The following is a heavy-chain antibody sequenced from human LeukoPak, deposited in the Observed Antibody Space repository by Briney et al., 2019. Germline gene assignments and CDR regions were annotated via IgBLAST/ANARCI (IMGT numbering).Heavy chain of an antibody. CDR3: ASESFGSGSYGWFDP. J-gene: IGHJ5*02. CDR1: GYSISSSYY. D-gene: IGHD3-10*01. CDR2: INTSGST. Sequence: TSETLSLTCTVSGYSISSSYYWGWIRQPAGKGLEWIGRINTSGSTSYNPSLKSRVTISVDTSKNQFSLKLSSVTAADTAVYHCASESFGSGSYGWFDPWGQGTLVTVSS. V-gene: IGHV4-61*02.